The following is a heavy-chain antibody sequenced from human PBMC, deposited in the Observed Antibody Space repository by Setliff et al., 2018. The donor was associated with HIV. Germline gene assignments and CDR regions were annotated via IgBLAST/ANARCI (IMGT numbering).Heavy chain of an antibody. D-gene: IGHD6-13*01. CDR1: GYSLSSASY. CDR2: ISLSGST. V-gene: IGHV4-38-2*02. Sequence: SETLSLTCSVSGYSLSSASYWGWIRQSPEKGLEWIGSISLSGSTYYNPSLQSRVTISIDMSKNHFSLNLKSVTAADTAIYYCARGLTAPASAGSWGQGMLVTVSS. J-gene: IGHJ5*02. CDR3: ARGLTAPASAGS.